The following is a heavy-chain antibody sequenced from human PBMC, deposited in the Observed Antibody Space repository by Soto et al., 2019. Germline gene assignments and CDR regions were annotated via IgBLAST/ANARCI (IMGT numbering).Heavy chain of an antibody. Sequence: GGSLRLSCAASGFSFSDYWMSWVRQAPGKGLEWVANVKQDGSERYYVDSVKGRFTISRDNAKNSLYLQMNSLRAEDTAVYYCARERVGVPATIFYYYALDVWGQGTTVTVSS. V-gene: IGHV3-7*05. CDR3: ARERVGVPATIFYYYALDV. D-gene: IGHD2-15*01. J-gene: IGHJ6*01. CDR1: GFSFSDYW. CDR2: VKQDGSER.